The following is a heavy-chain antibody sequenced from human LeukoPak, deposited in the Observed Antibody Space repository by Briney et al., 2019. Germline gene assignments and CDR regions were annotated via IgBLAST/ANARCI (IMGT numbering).Heavy chain of an antibody. CDR1: GFNFRNDA. D-gene: IGHD3-10*01. CDR3: ARDNYGSDY. CDR2: ISYDGSNK. V-gene: IGHV3-30*04. J-gene: IGHJ4*02. Sequence: PGGSLRLSCAASGFNFRNDAMHWVRQAPGKGLEWVAFISYDGSNKYYADSVKGRFTISRDNSKNTLYLQMNSLRAEDTAVYYCARDNYGSDYWGQGTLVTVSS.